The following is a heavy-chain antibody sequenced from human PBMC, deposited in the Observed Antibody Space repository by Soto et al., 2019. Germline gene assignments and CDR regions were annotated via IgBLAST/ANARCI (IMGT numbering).Heavy chain of an antibody. CDR3: TTVLQLVVVGYYHGMDV. CDR1: GFTFSNAW. Sequence: TGGSLRLSCAASGFTFSNAWMNWVRQAPGKGLEWVGRIKSKTDGGTTDYAAPVKGRFTISRDDSKNTLYLQMNSLKTEDTAVYYCTTVLQLVVVGYYHGMDVWGQGTTVTVSS. D-gene: IGHD6-6*01. V-gene: IGHV3-15*07. J-gene: IGHJ6*02. CDR2: IKSKTDGGTT.